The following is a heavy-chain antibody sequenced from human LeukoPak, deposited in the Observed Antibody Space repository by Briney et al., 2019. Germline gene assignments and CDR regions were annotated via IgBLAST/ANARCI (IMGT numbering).Heavy chain of an antibody. V-gene: IGHV3-7*03. J-gene: IGHJ4*02. D-gene: IGHD2-15*01. Sequence: PGGSLRLSCAVSGFTSSSYWMSWVRQAPGKGLEWVANIKQDGSKKYYVDSVKGRFTISRDNAKNSLYLQMNSLRAEDTAVYHCARAPYCIGGSCRFDYWGQGTLVTVSS. CDR1: GFTSSSYW. CDR3: ARAPYCIGGSCRFDY. CDR2: IKQDGSKK.